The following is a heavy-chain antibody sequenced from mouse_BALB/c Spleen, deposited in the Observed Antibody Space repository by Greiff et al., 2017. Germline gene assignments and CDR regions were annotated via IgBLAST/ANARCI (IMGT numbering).Heavy chain of an antibody. CDR3: AREDENWYFDV. J-gene: IGHJ1*01. CDR2: IWGDGST. CDR1: GFSLTGYG. V-gene: IGHV2-6-7*01. Sequence: QVQLKQSGPGLVAPSQSLSITCTVSGFSLTGYGVNWVRQPPGKGLEWLGMIWGDGSTDYNSALKSRLSISKDNSKSQVFLKMNSLQTDDTARYYCAREDENWYFDVWGAGTTVTVSS.